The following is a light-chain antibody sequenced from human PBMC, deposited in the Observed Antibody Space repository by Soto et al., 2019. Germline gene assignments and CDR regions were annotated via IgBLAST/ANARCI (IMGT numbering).Light chain of an antibody. J-gene: IGLJ2*01. V-gene: IGLV1-51*01. Sequence: QSVLTQPPSVSAAPGQKVTISCSGSSSNIGNHYVSWYQHLPGIAPKLLIYADNTRPSGMPDRFSGSKSGTSATLGITGLQNGDEADYYCGPWDNSLSAVVFGGGTKLTVL. CDR3: GPWDNSLSAVV. CDR1: SSNIGNHY. CDR2: ADN.